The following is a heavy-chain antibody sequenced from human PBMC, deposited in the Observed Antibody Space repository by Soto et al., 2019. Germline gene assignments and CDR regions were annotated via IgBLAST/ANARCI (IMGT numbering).Heavy chain of an antibody. J-gene: IGHJ4*02. CDR2: INHSGST. CDR1: GGSFSGYY. D-gene: IGHD2-2*01. Sequence: SETLSLTCAVYGGSFSGYYWSWIRQPPGKGLEWIGEINHSGSTNYNPSLKSRVTISVDTSKNQFSLKLSSVTAADTAVYYCARGGIKYQLKDFDYWGQGTLVTVSS. CDR3: ARGGIKYQLKDFDY. V-gene: IGHV4-34*01.